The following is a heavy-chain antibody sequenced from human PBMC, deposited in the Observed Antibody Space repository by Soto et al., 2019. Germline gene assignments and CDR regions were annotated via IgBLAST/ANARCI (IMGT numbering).Heavy chain of an antibody. CDR3: ARVRPPGSLYGMDA. Sequence: QIQLVQFGGEVARPGASVTVSCEASGYIFTTYGLSWVRQTPTHRLEWMGWISADSGYTQYPQFFQGRVTMTRDTSGITGYMTLGGLTSDDTGIYYCARVRPPGSLYGMDAWGQGGAVSVSS. CDR1: GYIFTTYG. J-gene: IGHJ6*02. D-gene: IGHD3-10*01. CDR2: ISADSGYT. V-gene: IGHV1-18*01.